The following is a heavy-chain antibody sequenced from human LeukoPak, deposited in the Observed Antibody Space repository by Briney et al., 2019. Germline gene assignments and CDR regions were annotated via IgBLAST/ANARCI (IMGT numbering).Heavy chain of an antibody. CDR1: GGSISSYY. CDR2: IYTSGTT. CDR3: MSSGWYVGRY. D-gene: IGHD6-19*01. J-gene: IGHJ4*02. Sequence: PSETLSLTCTVSGGSISSYYWSWIRQSAGKGLEWIGRIYTSGTTNYNPSLKSRVTMSVDTSKNQISLKLSSVTAADTAVYYCMSSGWYVGRYWGQGTLVTVSS. V-gene: IGHV4-4*07.